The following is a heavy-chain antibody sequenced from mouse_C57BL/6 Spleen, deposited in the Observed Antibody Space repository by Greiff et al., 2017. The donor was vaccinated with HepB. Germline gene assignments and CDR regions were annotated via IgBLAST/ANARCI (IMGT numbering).Heavy chain of an antibody. J-gene: IGHJ2*01. CDR1: GFTFSSYG. Sequence: DVKLQESGGDLVKPGGSLKLSCAASGFTFSSYGMSWVRQTPDKRLEWVATISSGGSYTYYPDSVKGRFPISRDNAKNTLYLQMSSLKSEDTAMYYCARYYGSSYEAGYYFDYWGQGTTLTVSS. D-gene: IGHD1-1*01. CDR2: ISSGGSYT. V-gene: IGHV5-6*02. CDR3: ARYYGSSYEAGYYFDY.